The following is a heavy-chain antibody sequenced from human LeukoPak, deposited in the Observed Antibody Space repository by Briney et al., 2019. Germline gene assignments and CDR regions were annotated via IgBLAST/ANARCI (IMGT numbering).Heavy chain of an antibody. CDR3: ARCDSSSWFDP. Sequence: PSETLSLTCAVYGGSFSGYYWSWIRQPPGKGLEWIGYIYYSGSTNYNPSLKSRVTISVDTSKNQFSLKLSSVTAADTAVYYCARCDSSSWFDPWGQGTLVTVSS. J-gene: IGHJ5*02. CDR1: GGSFSGYY. CDR2: IYYSGST. V-gene: IGHV4-59*01. D-gene: IGHD6-13*01.